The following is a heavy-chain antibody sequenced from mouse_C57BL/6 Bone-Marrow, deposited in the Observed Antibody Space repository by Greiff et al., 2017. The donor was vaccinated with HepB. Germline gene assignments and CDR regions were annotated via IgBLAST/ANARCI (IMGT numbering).Heavy chain of an antibody. CDR1: GYTFTSYW. Sequence: QVQLQQSGAELAKPGASVKLSCKASGYTFTSYWMHWVKQRPGQGLEWIGYINPSSGYTKYNQKFKDKATLTADKSSSTAYMQLSSLTYEDSAVYYCARREFTTVVAKYYFDYWGQGTTLTVSS. D-gene: IGHD1-1*01. J-gene: IGHJ2*01. V-gene: IGHV1-7*01. CDR2: INPSSGYT. CDR3: ARREFTTVVAKYYFDY.